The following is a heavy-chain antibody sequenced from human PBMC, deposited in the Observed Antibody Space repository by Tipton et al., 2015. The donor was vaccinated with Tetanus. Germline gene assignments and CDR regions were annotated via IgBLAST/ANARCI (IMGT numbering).Heavy chain of an antibody. CDR2: IDWDDDK. CDR1: GFSLTTSGMC. D-gene: IGHD3-3*01. V-gene: IGHV2-70*01. CDR3: ARTPGDYWSGYRLHGMDV. J-gene: IGHJ6*02. Sequence: LVKPSQTLTLTCTFSGFSLTTSGMCVSWIRQPPGKALEWLALIDWDDDKYYSTSLRTRLTISKDTSKNQVVLTMTNMDLVDTATYYCARTPGDYWSGYRLHGMDVWGQGTTVTVSS.